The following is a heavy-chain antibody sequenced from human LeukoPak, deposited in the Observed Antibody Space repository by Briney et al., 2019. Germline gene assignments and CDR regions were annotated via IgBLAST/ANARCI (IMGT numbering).Heavy chain of an antibody. Sequence: QSGGSLRLSCVVSGFSVRNNYVSWVRQAPGKGLEWVSVIYAGDTIHYADSVKGRFTISRDNSKNTVYLQMNSLRAEDTALYYCATIGTDDYREDSWGQGTLVTVSS. CDR1: GFSVRNNY. J-gene: IGHJ4*02. CDR3: ATIGTDDYREDS. V-gene: IGHV3-66*01. CDR2: IYAGDTI. D-gene: IGHD5-12*01.